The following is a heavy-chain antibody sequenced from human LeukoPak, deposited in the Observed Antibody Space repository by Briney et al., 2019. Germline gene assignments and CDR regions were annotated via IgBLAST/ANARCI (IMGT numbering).Heavy chain of an antibody. CDR3: ARDYNNWNDY. Sequence: GGSLRLSCAVSGFTFSSYWMSWVRQAPGRRPEWVANIKPDGSEKYYVDSVKGRFTVSRDNAKNSLFLQMNSLRDEDTALYYCARDYNNWNDYWGQGTLVTVSS. CDR1: GFTFSSYW. J-gene: IGHJ4*02. D-gene: IGHD1-1*01. V-gene: IGHV3-7*03. CDR2: IKPDGSEK.